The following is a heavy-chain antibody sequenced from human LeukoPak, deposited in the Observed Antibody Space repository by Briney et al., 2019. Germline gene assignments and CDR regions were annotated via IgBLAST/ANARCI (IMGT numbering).Heavy chain of an antibody. CDR3: ARDGLPKGYYDSSGYSPNWFDP. CDR1: GFTFSSYS. V-gene: IGHV3-21*01. CDR2: ISSSSSYI. J-gene: IGHJ5*02. D-gene: IGHD3-22*01. Sequence: GGSLRLSCAASGFTFSSYSMNWVRQAPGKGREWVSSISSSSSYIYYADSVRGRFTISRDNAKSSLYLQMNSLSAEDTAVYYCARDGLPKGYYDSSGYSPNWFDPWGQGTLATVSS.